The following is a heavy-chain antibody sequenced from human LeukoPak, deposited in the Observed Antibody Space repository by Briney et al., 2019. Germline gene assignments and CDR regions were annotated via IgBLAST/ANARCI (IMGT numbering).Heavy chain of an antibody. CDR2: IHPRRGDT. Sequence: ASVKVSCKTSGYSLTAFYIHWVRQAPGQGLEWMGWIHPRRGDTNYAQKFQGRVTMTRDTSISTAYMDLSDLRSDDTAVYSCARGRNIEMTTMSGGSDYWGQGTLVTVSS. CDR1: GYSLTAFY. CDR3: ARGRNIEMTTMSGGSDY. J-gene: IGHJ4*02. D-gene: IGHD5-24*01. V-gene: IGHV1-2*02.